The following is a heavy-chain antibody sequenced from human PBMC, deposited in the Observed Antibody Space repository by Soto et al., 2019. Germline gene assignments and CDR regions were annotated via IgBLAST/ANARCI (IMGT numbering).Heavy chain of an antibody. D-gene: IGHD6-13*01. CDR2: IFAYIGST. Sequence: QVQLVQSGAEVKKPGSSVRVSCKASGDTFNTYAFSWVRQAPGQGFEWVGGIFAYIGSTNYAQKFKGRVTITADDSTTTVFMDLSSLSSDDTAVYYCARGGFSSSWRFDYWGQGTLVTVSS. J-gene: IGHJ4*02. V-gene: IGHV1-69*01. CDR1: GDTFNTYA. CDR3: ARGGFSSSWRFDY.